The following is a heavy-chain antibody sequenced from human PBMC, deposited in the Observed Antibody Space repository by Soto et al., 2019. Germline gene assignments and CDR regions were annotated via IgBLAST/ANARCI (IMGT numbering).Heavy chain of an antibody. D-gene: IGHD1-26*01. CDR3: ARDGREGPVRPNWFDP. CDR1: GGSISSYY. V-gene: IGHV4-59*01. J-gene: IGHJ5*02. CDR2: IYYSGST. Sequence: SETLSLTCTVSGGSISSYYWSWIRQPPGKGLEWIGYIYYSGSTNYNPSLKSRVTISVDTSKNQFSLKLSSVTAADTAVYYCARDGREGPVRPNWFDPWGQGTLVTVSS.